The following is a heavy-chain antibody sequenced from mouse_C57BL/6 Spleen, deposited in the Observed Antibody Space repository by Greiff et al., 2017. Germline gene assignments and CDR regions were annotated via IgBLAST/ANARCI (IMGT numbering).Heavy chain of an antibody. J-gene: IGHJ1*03. D-gene: IGHD4-1*01. V-gene: IGHV1-9*01. CDR3: ARSGTSGYFDV. CDR1: GYTFTGYW. Sequence: VKLVASGAELMKPGASVKLSCKATGYTFTGYWIEWVKQRPGHGLEWIGEILPGSGSTNYNEKFKGKATFTADTSSNTAYMQRSSLTTEDSASYYCARSGTSGYFDVWGTGTTVTVSA. CDR2: ILPGSGST.